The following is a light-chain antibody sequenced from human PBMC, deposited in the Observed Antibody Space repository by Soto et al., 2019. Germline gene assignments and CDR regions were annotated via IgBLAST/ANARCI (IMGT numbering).Light chain of an antibody. V-gene: IGKV1-5*03. CDR3: QQYHSYST. Sequence: DLQMTQSPSTLSASVGDRVTITCRASQNINTWLSWHQQKPGKAPKLLIYAASTLQSGVPLRFSGTGSGTEFTLTISSLQPDDFATYYCQQYHSYSTFGQGTKVDIK. J-gene: IGKJ1*01. CDR1: QNINTW. CDR2: AAS.